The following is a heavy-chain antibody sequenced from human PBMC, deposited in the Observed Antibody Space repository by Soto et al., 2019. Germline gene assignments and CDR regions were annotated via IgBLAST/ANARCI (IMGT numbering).Heavy chain of an antibody. J-gene: IGHJ3*02. CDR1: GASISSSTYY. D-gene: IGHD3-22*01. CDR2: IYYSGST. CDR3: ARQNPSSGFYFPNAFDI. Sequence: PSETLSLTCTVSGASISSSTYYWGWIRQPPGKGLEWIGSIYYSGSTYYNPSLKRRITISVDTSKNQFSLKLSSVTAADTAVYFCARQNPSSGFYFPNAFDIWGQGKMVT. V-gene: IGHV4-39*01.